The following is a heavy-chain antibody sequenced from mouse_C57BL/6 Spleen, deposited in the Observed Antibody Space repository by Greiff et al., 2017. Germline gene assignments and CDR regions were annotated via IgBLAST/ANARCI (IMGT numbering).Heavy chain of an antibody. CDR3: ARQGRRYFDY. Sequence: QVQLQQPGAELVMPGASVKLSCTASGYTFTSYWMHWVKQRPGQGLEWIGEIDPSDSYTNYNQKFKGKSTLTVDKSSSTAYMQLSSLTSEDSAVYYCARQGRRYFDYWGQGTTLTVSS. V-gene: IGHV1-69*01. J-gene: IGHJ2*01. CDR1: GYTFTSYW. CDR2: IDPSDSYT. D-gene: IGHD3-3*01.